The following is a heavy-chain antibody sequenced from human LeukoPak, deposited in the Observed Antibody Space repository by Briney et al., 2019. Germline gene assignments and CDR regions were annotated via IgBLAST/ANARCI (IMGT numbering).Heavy chain of an antibody. V-gene: IGHV1-69*01. CDR2: IIPIFGTA. J-gene: IGHJ6*03. CDR3: ARDPNDFWSGPGDMDV. Sequence: GSSVKVSCKASGGTFSSYAISWVRQAPGQGLEWMGGIIPIFGTANYAQKFQGRVTITADESTSTAYMELSSPRSEDTAVYYCARDPNDFWSGPGDMDVWGKGTTVTVSS. CDR1: GGTFSSYA. D-gene: IGHD3-3*01.